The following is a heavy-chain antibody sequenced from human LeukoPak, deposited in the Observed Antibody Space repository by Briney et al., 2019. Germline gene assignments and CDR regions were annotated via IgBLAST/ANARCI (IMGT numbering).Heavy chain of an antibody. J-gene: IGHJ1*01. CDR2: IKQDGSEK. CDR3: ARDMGLGVAGRAEYFQH. D-gene: IGHD6-19*01. V-gene: IGHV3-7*04. Sequence: GGSLRLSCAASGCTLSSYWMSWVRQAPGKGLEWVANIKQDGSEKYYVDSVKGRFTISRDNAKNSLYLQMNSLRAEDTAVYYCARDMGLGVAGRAEYFQHWGQGTLVTVSS. CDR1: GCTLSSYW.